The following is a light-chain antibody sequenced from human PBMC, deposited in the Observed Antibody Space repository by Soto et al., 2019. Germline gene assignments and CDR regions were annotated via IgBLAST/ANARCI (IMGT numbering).Light chain of an antibody. CDR2: DAS. J-gene: IGKJ4*01. CDR3: QQRINWPLT. CDR1: QSVSKY. Sequence: EIVLPQSPGTLSFSPGERATLSCRASQSVSKYLAWYQQKSGQAPRLVIYDASKRATGIPARFSGSGSGTDFTLTISSLEPEEFAVYYCQQRINWPLTVGGGTKVDIK. V-gene: IGKV3-11*01.